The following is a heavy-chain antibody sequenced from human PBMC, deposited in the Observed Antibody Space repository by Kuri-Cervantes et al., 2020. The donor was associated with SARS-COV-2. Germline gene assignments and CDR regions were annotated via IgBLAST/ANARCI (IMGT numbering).Heavy chain of an antibody. J-gene: IGHJ4*02. D-gene: IGHD6-13*01. V-gene: IGHV3-30*02. CDR1: GFTFSSYG. CDR3: ESESGYSSSWGDY. CDR2: IRYDGSNK. Sequence: GESLKISCAASGFTFSSYGMHWVRQAPGKGLEWVAFIRYDGSNKYYADSVKGRFTISRDNSKNTLYLQMNSLRAEDTAVYYCESESGYSSSWGDYWGQGTLVTVSS.